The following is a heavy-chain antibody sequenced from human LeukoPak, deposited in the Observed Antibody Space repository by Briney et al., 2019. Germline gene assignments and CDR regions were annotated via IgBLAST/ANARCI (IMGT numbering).Heavy chain of an antibody. CDR2: IFTSGSP. CDR3: ATFEGAT. Sequence: SETLSLTCTGSGGSISSGRHFWAWIRQPPGKGLEWIGGIFTSGSPSYSPSLRSRVTMSVDTSKNQFSLKMTSVTAADTAVYYCATFEGATWGQGTLVTVSS. V-gene: IGHV4-39*01. D-gene: IGHD3-9*01. CDR1: GGSISSGRHF. J-gene: IGHJ5*02.